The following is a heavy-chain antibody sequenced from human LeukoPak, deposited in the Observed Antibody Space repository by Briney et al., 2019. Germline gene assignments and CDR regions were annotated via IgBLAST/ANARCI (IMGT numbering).Heavy chain of an antibody. CDR3: AREVYSSSRPADAFDI. D-gene: IGHD6-13*01. J-gene: IGHJ3*02. CDR2: IMQDGSEK. Sequence: GGSLRLSCVGSGFTFSTYWMSWVRQAPGKGLEWVANIMQDGSEKNYVDSVKGRFTISRDNAKNSLYLQMNSLRAEDTAVYYCAREVYSSSRPADAFDIWGQGTMVTVSS. CDR1: GFTFSTYW. V-gene: IGHV3-7*01.